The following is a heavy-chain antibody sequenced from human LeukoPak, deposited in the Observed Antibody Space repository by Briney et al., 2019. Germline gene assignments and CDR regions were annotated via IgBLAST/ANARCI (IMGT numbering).Heavy chain of an antibody. CDR3: AKDSASLDY. J-gene: IGHJ4*02. CDR2: ISWNSGSI. Sequence: GRSLRLSCAASGFTFDDYAMHWVRQAPGKGLEWVSGISWNSGSIGYADSVKGRFTISRDNAKNSLYLQMNSLRAEDTALYYCAKDSASLDYWGQGTLVTVSS. V-gene: IGHV3-9*01. CDR1: GFTFDDYA.